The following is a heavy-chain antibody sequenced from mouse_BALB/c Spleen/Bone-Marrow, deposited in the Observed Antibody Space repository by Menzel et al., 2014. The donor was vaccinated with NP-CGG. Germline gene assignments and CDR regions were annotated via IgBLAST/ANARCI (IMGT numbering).Heavy chain of an antibody. CDR2: INPDSNTI. Sequence: EVKLMESGGGLVQPGGSLKLSCAASGFDFSSYWMSWVRQAPGKGLEWIGEINPDSNTINYTPSLKDKFIISRDNAKNTLYLQISKVRSEDTALYYCARIGYYGWFAYWGQGTLVTASA. D-gene: IGHD2-3*01. V-gene: IGHV4-1*02. CDR3: ARIGYYGWFAY. CDR1: GFDFSSYW. J-gene: IGHJ3*01.